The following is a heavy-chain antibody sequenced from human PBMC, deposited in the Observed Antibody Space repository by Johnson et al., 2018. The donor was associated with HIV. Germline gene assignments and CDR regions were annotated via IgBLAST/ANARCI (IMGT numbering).Heavy chain of an antibody. J-gene: IGHJ3*02. CDR1: GFIFSSYA. Sequence: QMLLVESGGGVVQPGRSLRLSCGASGFIFSSYAMLWVRQAPVKGLEWVALISFDGSHKYYADSVKGRFTISRDNSKNTLYLQMNSLRPEDTAAYYCATIAAHGAAFDIWGQGTVVTVSS. CDR2: ISFDGSHK. V-gene: IGHV3-30*04. D-gene: IGHD6-25*01. CDR3: ATIAAHGAAFDI.